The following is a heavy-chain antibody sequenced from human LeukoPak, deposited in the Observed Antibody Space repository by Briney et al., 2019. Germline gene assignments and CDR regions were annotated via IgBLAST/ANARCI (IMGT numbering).Heavy chain of an antibody. CDR1: GYTFTIYY. D-gene: IGHD3-10*01. Sequence: ASVKVSCKASGYTFTIYYIHWVRQAPGQGLEWMGWVSAYDGSTNYAQKIRGRVTMTTDASKNTVYMELRSLRFDDTAVYYCARGGRDGMDVWGQGTTVTVSS. J-gene: IGHJ6*02. CDR2: VSAYDGST. V-gene: IGHV1-18*04. CDR3: ARGGRDGMDV.